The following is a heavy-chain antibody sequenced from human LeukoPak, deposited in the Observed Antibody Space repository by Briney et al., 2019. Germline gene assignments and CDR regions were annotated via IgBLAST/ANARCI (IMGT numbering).Heavy chain of an antibody. CDR1: GGSISSYY. V-gene: IGHV4-59*01. D-gene: IGHD6-19*01. Sequence: SETLSLTCTVSGGSISSYYWSWIRQPPGKGLEWIGYIYYSGSTNYNPSLKSRVTISVDTSKNQFSLKLSSVTAADTAVYYCARDGKSQSGWFDYWGQGTLVTVSS. CDR3: ARDGKSQSGWFDY. J-gene: IGHJ4*02. CDR2: IYYSGST.